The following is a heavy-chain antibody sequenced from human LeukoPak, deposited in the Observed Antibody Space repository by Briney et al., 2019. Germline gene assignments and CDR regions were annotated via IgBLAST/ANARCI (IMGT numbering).Heavy chain of an antibody. V-gene: IGHV3-21*01. J-gene: IGHJ6*03. CDR3: ARGGDTVLTRGYYYYLDV. Sequence: GGSLRLSCAASGFTFSSYGMSWVRQAPGKGLEWVSSISTSSSYIYYADSVKGRFTISRDNARNSLYLEMNSLRAEDTAVYFCARGGDTVLTRGYYYYLDVWGKGTTVTVSS. CDR1: GFTFSSYG. CDR2: ISTSSSYI. D-gene: IGHD4-23*01.